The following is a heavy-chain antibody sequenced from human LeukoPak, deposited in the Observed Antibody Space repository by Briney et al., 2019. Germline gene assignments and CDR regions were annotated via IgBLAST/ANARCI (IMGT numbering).Heavy chain of an antibody. CDR3: AKDRRALWYGFDY. D-gene: IGHD6-13*01. V-gene: IGHV3-7*03. J-gene: IGHJ4*02. Sequence: GGSLRLSCEASGFSFTTYWMTWLRQAPGKGLEWVASINQDGSEVWYMDSVKGRLTISRDNARNSLHLQMNSLRAEDTAVYYCAKDRRALWYGFDYWGQGTLVTVSS. CDR2: INQDGSEV. CDR1: GFSFTTYW.